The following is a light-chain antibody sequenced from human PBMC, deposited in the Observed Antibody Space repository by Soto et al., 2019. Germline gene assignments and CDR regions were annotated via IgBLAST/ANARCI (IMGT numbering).Light chain of an antibody. CDR3: TSYTTSSTWV. CDR1: SSDVGFYNY. J-gene: IGLJ3*02. V-gene: IGLV2-14*01. Sequence: QSALTQPASVSGSPGQSITISCSGTSSDVGFYNYVSWFQQYPGKAPKLMIFEVTNRPSGVSDRFSGSKSDNTASLTISGLQADDEADYFCTSYTTSSTWVFGGGTKLNVL. CDR2: EVT.